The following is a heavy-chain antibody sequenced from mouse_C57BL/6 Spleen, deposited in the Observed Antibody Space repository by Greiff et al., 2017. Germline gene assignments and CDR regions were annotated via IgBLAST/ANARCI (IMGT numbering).Heavy chain of an antibody. CDR2: ISSGSSTI. Sequence: EVKLVESGGGLVKPGGSLKLSCAASGFTFSDYGMHWVRQAPEKGLEWVAYISSGSSTIYYADTVKGRFTISRDNAKNTLFLQMTSLRSEDTAMYYCARIYYYGSSYPLYAMDYWGQGTSVTVSS. D-gene: IGHD1-1*01. CDR1: GFTFSDYG. V-gene: IGHV5-17*01. J-gene: IGHJ4*01. CDR3: ARIYYYGSSYPLYAMDY.